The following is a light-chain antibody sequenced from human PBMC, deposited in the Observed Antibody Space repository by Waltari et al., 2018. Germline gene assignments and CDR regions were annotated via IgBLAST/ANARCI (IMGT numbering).Light chain of an antibody. CDR1: SSNIGGND. Sequence: QSVVIQSPSASGPPGQRVTISCSGSSSNIGGNDVYWYQQFPGTAPKLLIYTNNQRPSGVPDRFSGSKSGTSASLVISGLQSEDEADYYCATWEDSLNGWVFGGGTKLTVL. CDR3: ATWEDSLNGWV. V-gene: IGLV1-44*01. CDR2: TNN. J-gene: IGLJ3*02.